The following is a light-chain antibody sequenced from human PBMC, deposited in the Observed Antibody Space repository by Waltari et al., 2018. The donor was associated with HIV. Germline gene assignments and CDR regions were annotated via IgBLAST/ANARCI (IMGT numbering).Light chain of an antibody. CDR3: AAWDSRLSAWV. CDR1: SDNVGHQG. J-gene: IGLJ3*02. V-gene: IGLV10-54*03. Sequence: QAALTQPPSVSEDLTHTATLTCTGNSDNVGHQGAVWPGRQIAAPPKLLSFRNNNRPPGISERFSTSSSGDIASLIIFDVQAEDGADYYCAAWDSRLSAWVFGGGTRLTVL. CDR2: RNN.